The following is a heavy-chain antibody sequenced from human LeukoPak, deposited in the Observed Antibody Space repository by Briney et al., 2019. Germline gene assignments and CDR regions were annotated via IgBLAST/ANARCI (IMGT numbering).Heavy chain of an antibody. CDR1: GFTFSGSA. V-gene: IGHV3-73*01. J-gene: IGHJ6*04. CDR3: TSAIFGVVPGV. CDR2: IRSKANSYAT. D-gene: IGHD3-3*01. Sequence: GGSLRLSCAASGFTFSGSAMHWVRQASGKGLEWVGRIRSKANSYATAYAASVKGRFTISRDDSKNTAYLQMNSLKTEDTAVYYCTSAIFGVVPGVWGKGTTVTVSS.